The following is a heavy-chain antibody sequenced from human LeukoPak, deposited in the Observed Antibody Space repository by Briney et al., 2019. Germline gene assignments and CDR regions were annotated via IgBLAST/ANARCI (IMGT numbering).Heavy chain of an antibody. D-gene: IGHD6-19*01. Sequence: PGRSLRLSCAVSGYTFSSYAMHWVRQAPGKGLEWVGVITYDGSNKYYADSVKGRFTISRDNSKNTLYLQMNSLRAEDTAVYYCARGVHSSGWYPVDYFDHWGQGTLVTVSS. V-gene: IGHV3-30-3*01. CDR3: ARGVHSSGWYPVDYFDH. J-gene: IGHJ4*02. CDR2: ITYDGSNK. CDR1: GYTFSSYA.